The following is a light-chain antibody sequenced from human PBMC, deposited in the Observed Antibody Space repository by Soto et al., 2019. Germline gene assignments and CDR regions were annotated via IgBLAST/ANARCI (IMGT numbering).Light chain of an antibody. J-gene: IGKJ1*01. V-gene: IGKV3-20*01. CDR2: GAS. CDR3: QQYGSSLSWT. Sequence: EIEMTQSPATLSVSPGERATLSCRASQSVSSSYLAWYQQKPGQAPRLLIYGASSRATGIPDRFSGSGSGTDFTLTISRLEPEDFAVYYCQQYGSSLSWTFGRGTKVDIK. CDR1: QSVSSSY.